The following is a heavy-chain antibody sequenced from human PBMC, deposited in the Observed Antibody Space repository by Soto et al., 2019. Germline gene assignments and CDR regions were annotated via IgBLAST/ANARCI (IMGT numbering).Heavy chain of an antibody. CDR3: AIAYGCGVVTPFFEY. CDR2: SYYRGST. D-gene: IGHD3-3*01. J-gene: IGHJ4*02. CDR1: GGSISSRSHY. V-gene: IGHV4-39*01. Sequence: QLQLQESGPGLVKPSETLSLTCTVSGGSISSRSHYWGWIRQSPGKHLEWIGSSYYRGSTHYNPSLQTRVILAVDTSKNQVSLKVYSVAAADTAVYYCAIAYGCGVVTPFFEYWGQGILVTVSS.